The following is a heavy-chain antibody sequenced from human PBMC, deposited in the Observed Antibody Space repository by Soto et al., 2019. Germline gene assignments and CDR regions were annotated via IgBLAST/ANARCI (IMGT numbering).Heavy chain of an antibody. D-gene: IGHD6-13*01. J-gene: IGHJ4*02. CDR2: MSYDGTKE. CDR3: AKEYGSTWIDH. V-gene: IGHV3-30*18. Sequence: GGSLRLSCAASGFTFSTYGMHWVRQAPGKGLEWVAAMSYDGTKEYYVDSVKGRFTISRDNSRNTLFLQLNSLRAEDTAVYYCAKEYGSTWIDHWGQGTLVTVSS. CDR1: GFTFSTYG.